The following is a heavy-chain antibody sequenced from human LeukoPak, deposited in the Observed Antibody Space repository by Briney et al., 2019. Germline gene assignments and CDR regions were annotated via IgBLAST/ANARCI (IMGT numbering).Heavy chain of an antibody. CDR3: ARASKGGHGYNPPPGY. CDR2: ILPIFGAP. J-gene: IGHJ4*02. V-gene: IGHV1-69*13. Sequence: SVKVSCKTSGGTFGSHASSWVRQAPGHGLEWMGGILPIFGAPNYAQKFQGRVTITADEATNTVYMELTRLRSEDTAVYYCARASKGGHGYNPPPGYWGQGTLVTVSS. D-gene: IGHD5-24*01. CDR1: GGTFGSHA.